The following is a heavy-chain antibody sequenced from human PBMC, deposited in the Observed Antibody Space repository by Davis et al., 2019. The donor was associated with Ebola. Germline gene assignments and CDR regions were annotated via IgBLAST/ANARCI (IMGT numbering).Heavy chain of an antibody. J-gene: IGHJ4*02. CDR3: ARAPAEYCTNGVCYFSGFDY. V-gene: IGHV3-33*08. Sequence: PGGSLRLSCAASGFTFSSYGMHWVRQAPGKGLEWVAVIWYDGSNKYYADSVKGRFTISRDNSKNTLYLQMNSLRAEDTAVYYCARAPAEYCTNGVCYFSGFDYWGQGTLVTVSS. CDR2: IWYDGSNK. D-gene: IGHD2-8*01. CDR1: GFTFSSYG.